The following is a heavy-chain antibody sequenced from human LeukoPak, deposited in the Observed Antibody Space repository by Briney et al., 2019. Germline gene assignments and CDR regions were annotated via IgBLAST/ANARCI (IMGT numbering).Heavy chain of an antibody. CDR2: IFYSGST. Sequence: PSETLSLTCTVSGGSISSHYWSWIRQPPGKRLEWIGYIFYSGSTNYNPSLESRITISMDTSKNQFSLRLSSVTAADTAVYYCARLYHVSSAYFLDYWGQGTLVTVSS. D-gene: IGHD3-22*01. CDR1: GGSISSHY. J-gene: IGHJ4*02. V-gene: IGHV4-59*08. CDR3: ARLYHVSSAYFLDY.